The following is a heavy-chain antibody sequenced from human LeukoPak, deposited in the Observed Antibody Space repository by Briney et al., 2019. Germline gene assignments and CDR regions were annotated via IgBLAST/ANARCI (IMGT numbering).Heavy chain of an antibody. J-gene: IGHJ6*02. CDR2: ISYDGSNK. CDR3: AKDLGVTIFGVVIYGMDV. Sequence: GRSLRLSCAASGFTFSSYGMHWVRQAPGKGLEWVAVISYDGSNKYYAYSVRGRFTISRDNSKNTQYRQMNSLRAEDTGVYYCAKDLGVTIFGVVIYGMDVWGQGTTVTVSS. CDR1: GFTFSSYG. V-gene: IGHV3-30*18. D-gene: IGHD3-3*01.